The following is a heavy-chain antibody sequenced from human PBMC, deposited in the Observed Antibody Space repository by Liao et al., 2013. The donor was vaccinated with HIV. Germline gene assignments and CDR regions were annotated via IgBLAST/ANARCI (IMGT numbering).Heavy chain of an antibody. CDR3: ARGSGYYDSGGYYNY. V-gene: IGHV4-59*01. CDR2: IYHTLTT. J-gene: IGHJ4*02. CDR1: GGSITNYY. Sequence: QVQLQESGPRVLRPSETLSLTCTVSGGSITNYYWSWIRQTPGKGLEWIGWIYHTLTTDSNPSLKSRVIISLDKSKNQFSLKLSSVTAADTAVYYCARGSGYYDSGGYYNYWGQGTLVTVSS. D-gene: IGHD3-22*01.